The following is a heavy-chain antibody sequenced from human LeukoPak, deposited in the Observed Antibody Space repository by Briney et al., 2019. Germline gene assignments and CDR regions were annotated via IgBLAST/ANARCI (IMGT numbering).Heavy chain of an antibody. CDR2: INHSGST. V-gene: IGHV4-34*01. D-gene: IGHD3-10*01. CDR3: ARRSLLLWFGTPGAFDI. J-gene: IGHJ3*02. CDR1: GGSFSGYY. Sequence: PSETLSLTCAVYGGSFSGYYWSWIRQPPGKGLEWIGEINHSGSTNYNPSLKSRVTISVDTSKNQFSLKLSSVTAADTAVYYCARRSLLLWFGTPGAFDIWGQGTMVTVSS.